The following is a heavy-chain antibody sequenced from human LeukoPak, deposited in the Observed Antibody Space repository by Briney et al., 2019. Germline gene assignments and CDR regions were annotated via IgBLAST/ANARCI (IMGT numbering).Heavy chain of an antibody. Sequence: PSETLSLTCAVYGGSFSGYYWSWIRQPPGKGLEWIGEINHSGSTHYNPSLKSRVTISVDTSKNQFSLKLSSVTAADTAVYYCARRLGRKFGERFYYYHYMDVWDKGTTVTISS. J-gene: IGHJ6*03. D-gene: IGHD3-10*01. CDR1: GGSFSGYY. CDR3: ARRLGRKFGERFYYYHYMDV. CDR2: INHSGST. V-gene: IGHV4-34*01.